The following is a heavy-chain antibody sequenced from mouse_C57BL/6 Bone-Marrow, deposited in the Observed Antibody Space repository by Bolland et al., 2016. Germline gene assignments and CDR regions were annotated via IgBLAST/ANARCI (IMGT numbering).Heavy chain of an antibody. CDR2: T. V-gene: IGHV1-26*01. J-gene: IGHJ2*01. Sequence: TSYNQKFKGKATLTVDKSSSTAYMELRSLTSEDSAVYYCARSKFAYWGQGTT. CDR3: ARSKFAY.